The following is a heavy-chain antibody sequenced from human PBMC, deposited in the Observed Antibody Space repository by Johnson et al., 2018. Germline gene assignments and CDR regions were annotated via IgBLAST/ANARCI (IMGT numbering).Heavy chain of an antibody. CDR1: GGSISSGSYY. V-gene: IGHV4-31*03. CDR2: IYYSGTT. Sequence: QVQLQESGPGLVKPSQTLSLTCTVSGGSISSGSYYWSWIRQLPGKGLEWIGYIYYSGTTYYNPALQSRATVSRDTSKNQFSLKVNSVAAADTAGYYCARRFTSAGYFDYWGQGTLVTVSS. J-gene: IGHJ4*02. CDR3: ARRFTSAGYFDY. D-gene: IGHD2-2*01.